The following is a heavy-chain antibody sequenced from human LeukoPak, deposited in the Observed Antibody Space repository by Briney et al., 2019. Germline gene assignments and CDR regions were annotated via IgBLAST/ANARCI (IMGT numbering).Heavy chain of an antibody. Sequence: GGSLRLSCAASGFTFDDYTMHWVRQAPGKGLEWVSLISWDGDNTYYADSVKGRFTISRGNAKNSVYLQMNSLRAEDTAVYYCARDIKGQYQDAFDIWGQGTMVTVSS. CDR2: ISWDGDNT. CDR1: GFTFDDYT. J-gene: IGHJ3*02. D-gene: IGHD2-2*01. V-gene: IGHV3-43*01. CDR3: ARDIKGQYQDAFDI.